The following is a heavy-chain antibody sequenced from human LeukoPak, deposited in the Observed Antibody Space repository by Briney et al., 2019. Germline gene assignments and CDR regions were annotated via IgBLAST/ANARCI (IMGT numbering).Heavy chain of an antibody. CDR2: VKGDGIST. CDR1: GFTSSDLW. D-gene: IGHD2-2*02. CDR3: ATGPYNAFEM. J-gene: IGHJ3*02. V-gene: IGHV3-74*01. Sequence: GGSLRLSCAAAGFTSSDLWMHWVRQAPGRGLVWVSRVKGDGISTLYADFVEGRFTISRDNARNTLYLQMNSLRADDTALYYCATGPYNAFEMWGQGTMGTVSS.